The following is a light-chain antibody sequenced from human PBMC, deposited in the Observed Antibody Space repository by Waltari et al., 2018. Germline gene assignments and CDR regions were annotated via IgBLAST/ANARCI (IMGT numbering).Light chain of an antibody. CDR1: SRDVGGYNY. J-gene: IGLJ1*01. CDR3: SSYISSSTPYV. CDR2: DVI. V-gene: IGLV2-14*03. Sequence: QSALTQPASVSGSPGQSITISCTGTSRDVGGYNYVSSYQQHPGKAPKLLIYDVIYRPSGVSDRFSDSKSGNTASLIISGLQADDEADYYCSSYISSSTPYVFGTGTKVTVL.